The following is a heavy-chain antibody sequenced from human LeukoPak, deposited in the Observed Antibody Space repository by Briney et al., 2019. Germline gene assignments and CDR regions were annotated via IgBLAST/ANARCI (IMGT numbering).Heavy chain of an antibody. CDR3: ASGGWVSCSGGSCHDAFDI. CDR2: IIPIFGTA. D-gene: IGHD2-15*01. Sequence: GASVKVSCKASGGTFSSYAISWVRQAPGQGLEWMGGIIPIFGTANYAQKFQGRVTITADESTSTAYMELSSLRSDDTAVYYCASGGWVSCSGGSCHDAFDIWGQGTMVTVSS. V-gene: IGHV1-69*13. J-gene: IGHJ3*02. CDR1: GGTFSSYA.